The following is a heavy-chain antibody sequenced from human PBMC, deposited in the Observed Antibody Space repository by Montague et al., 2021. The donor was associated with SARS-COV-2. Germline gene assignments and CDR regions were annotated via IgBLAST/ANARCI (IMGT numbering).Heavy chain of an antibody. V-gene: IGHV4-59*08. J-gene: IGHJ3*01. CDR3: ARPTSVRNTMVQAFDP. CDR1: GGSISSYF. CDR2: TYYNGST. Sequence: SETLSLTCTVSGGSISSYFWSWIRQPPGKGLEWIGYTYYNGSTNYNPSLKSRVTISVDTSKNQFSLKLSSVTAADTAVYFCARPTSVRNTMVQAFDPWGQGTMVTVSS. D-gene: IGHD3-10*01.